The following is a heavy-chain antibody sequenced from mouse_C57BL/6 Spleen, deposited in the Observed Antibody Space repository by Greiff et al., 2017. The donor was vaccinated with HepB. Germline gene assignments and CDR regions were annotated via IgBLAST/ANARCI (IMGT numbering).Heavy chain of an antibody. D-gene: IGHD3-2*02. Sequence: EVHLVESGPELVKPGASVKMSCKASGYTFTDYNIHWVKQSHGKSLEWIGYINPNNGGTSYNQKFKGKATLTVNKSSSTAYMELSSLTSEDSAVYYCARNPDSSDYAMDDWGKGTSVTVSS. CDR1: GYTFTDYN. CDR2: INPNNGGT. V-gene: IGHV1-22*01. CDR3: ARNPDSSDYAMDD. J-gene: IGHJ4*01.